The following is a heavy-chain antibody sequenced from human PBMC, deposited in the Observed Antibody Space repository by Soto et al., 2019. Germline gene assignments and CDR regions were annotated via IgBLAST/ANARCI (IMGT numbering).Heavy chain of an antibody. CDR2: VYTTGST. CDR3: ARDIDSSGYYFPYYGVDV. D-gene: IGHD3-22*01. J-gene: IGHJ6*02. CDR1: Y. Sequence: YCSWIRQPAVRGLEWIGRVYTTGSTNYNPSLKSRVIMSVDTSKNQVSLNLNSVTAADTAVYYCARDIDSSGYYFPYYGVDVWGQGTTVTVSS. V-gene: IGHV4-4*07.